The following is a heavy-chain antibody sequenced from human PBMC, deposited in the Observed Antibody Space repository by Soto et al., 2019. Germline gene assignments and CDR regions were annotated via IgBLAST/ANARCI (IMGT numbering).Heavy chain of an antibody. D-gene: IGHD3-10*02. V-gene: IGHV4-39*01. J-gene: IGHJ2*01. CDR3: ARLNVKGEEGIRDVRSVSAFLRNRSSDL. Sequence: PGKGLEWIGTIYSSENTHYNPSLLSLVTISVDTSMNEFSLRLSSVTAADTAVYYCARLNVKGEEGIRDVRSVSAFLRNRSSDL. CDR2: IYSSENT.